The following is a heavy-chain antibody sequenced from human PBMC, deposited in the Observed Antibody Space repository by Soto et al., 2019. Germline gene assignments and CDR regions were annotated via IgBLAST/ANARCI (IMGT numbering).Heavy chain of an antibody. D-gene: IGHD1-1*01. CDR1: GFTFTDYA. CDR2: IDASGGYT. J-gene: IGHJ6*02. V-gene: IGHV3-23*01. CDR3: AKELQGYYYYYGMDV. Sequence: GGSLRLSCAASGFTFTDYAMSWVRQAPGKGLEWVSLIDASGGYTYYADSVKGRFTISRDNSKNTLYLQMNSLRAEDTAVYYCAKELQGYYYYYGMDVWGQGTTVTVSS.